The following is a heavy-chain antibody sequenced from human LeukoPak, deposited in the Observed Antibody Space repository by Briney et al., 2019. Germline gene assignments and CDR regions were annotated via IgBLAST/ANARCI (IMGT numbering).Heavy chain of an antibody. CDR2: IRSKAYGGTT. Sequence: GGSLRLSCTASGFTFGDYAMSWFRQAPGKGLEWVGFIRSKAYGGTTEYAASVKGRFTISRDDSKSIAYLRMNSLKTEDTAVYYCTRSYGDYEPNWFDPWGQGTLVTVSS. J-gene: IGHJ5*02. CDR3: TRSYGDYEPNWFDP. CDR1: GFTFGDYA. V-gene: IGHV3-49*03. D-gene: IGHD4-17*01.